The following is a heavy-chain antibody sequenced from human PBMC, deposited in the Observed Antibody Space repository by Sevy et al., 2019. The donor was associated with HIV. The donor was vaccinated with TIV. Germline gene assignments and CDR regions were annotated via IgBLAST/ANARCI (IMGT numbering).Heavy chain of an antibody. Sequence: GGSLRLSCAASGFTFSTYWMSWVRQAPGKGLEWVANIKKDGSEKYYVDSVKGRFTISRDNTKSSLYLQMKILIAEDTAVYYCTRYCSSTSCLWGLDVWGQGTTVTVSS. D-gene: IGHD2-2*01. CDR1: GFTFSTYW. CDR3: TRYCSSTSCLWGLDV. CDR2: IKKDGSEK. V-gene: IGHV3-7*03. J-gene: IGHJ6*02.